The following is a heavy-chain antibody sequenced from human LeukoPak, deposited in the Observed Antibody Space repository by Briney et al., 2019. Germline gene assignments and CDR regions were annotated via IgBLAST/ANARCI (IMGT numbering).Heavy chain of an antibody. CDR3: ARSVAGYDQEFDY. CDR1: GYTFTSYD. CDR2: MNPNSGNT. V-gene: IGHV1-8*01. J-gene: IGHJ4*01. Sequence: ASVKLSCKASGYTFTSYDINWVRQATGQGLEWMGWMNPNSGNTGYAQKFQGRVTMTRNTSISTAYMELSSLRSEDTAVYYCARSVAGYDQEFDYWGQGTLVTVSS. D-gene: IGHD5-12*01.